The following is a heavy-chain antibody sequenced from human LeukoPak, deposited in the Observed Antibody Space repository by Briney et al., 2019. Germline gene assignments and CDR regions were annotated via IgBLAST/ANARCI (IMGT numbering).Heavy chain of an antibody. Sequence: ASVKVSCKASGYTFTTYYMHWLRQAPGQGPEWMGIINPRGGSTDYAQKFQGRVTMTSDPSTSTVYMELHSLRSDDTAVYFCARVGMTAATADFWGQGTLVTVSS. CDR3: ARVGMTAATADF. V-gene: IGHV1-46*01. J-gene: IGHJ4*02. D-gene: IGHD6-25*01. CDR1: GYTFTTYY. CDR2: INPRGGST.